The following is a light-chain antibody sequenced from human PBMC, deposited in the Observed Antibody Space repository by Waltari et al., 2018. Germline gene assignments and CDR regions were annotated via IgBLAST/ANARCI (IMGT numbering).Light chain of an antibody. CDR3: VQFNNWPQYS. CDR2: GAS. V-gene: IGKV3D-15*01. CDR1: QNIHSK. Sequence: IVMTKSPSTLSVSPGERATLSCRASQNIHSKLAWYQQRPGQAPRLLIYGASNTATGVPPRFSASGSGTEFTLTIDNLQSEDFALYYCVQFNNWPQYSFGQGTKLEIK. J-gene: IGKJ2*03.